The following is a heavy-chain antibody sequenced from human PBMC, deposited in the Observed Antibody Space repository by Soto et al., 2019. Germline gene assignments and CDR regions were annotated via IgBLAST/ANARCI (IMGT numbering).Heavy chain of an antibody. Sequence: GCTRLSCEASGFTVKNYQMNWVRQTPWKGLEWVSVIYSGGVTYYPDSVKGRFTIIRDTSKNAVYLQMNSLRADDTAIYYCARDPSTTGYYGLDVWRQGTTVTSP. J-gene: IGHJ6*02. CDR2: IYSGGVT. CDR1: GFTVKNYQ. V-gene: IGHV3-53*01. CDR3: ARDPSTTGYYGLDV.